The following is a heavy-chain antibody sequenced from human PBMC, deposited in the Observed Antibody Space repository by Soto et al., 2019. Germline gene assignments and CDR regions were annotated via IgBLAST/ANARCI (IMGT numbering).Heavy chain of an antibody. D-gene: IGHD6-13*01. V-gene: IGHV2-5*01. Sequence: QITLKESGPTLVKPTQTLTLTCTFSGFSLTSGVVGVGWIRQPPGEALEWLALIYWNDEQYYNPSLRNRLTIPSDTSKNQVVLTMTNMDPVDTATYYCAHRLPGPSGYDVWGQGTTVTVSS. CDR2: IYWNDEQ. J-gene: IGHJ6*02. CDR1: GFSLTSGVVG. CDR3: AHRLPGPSGYDV.